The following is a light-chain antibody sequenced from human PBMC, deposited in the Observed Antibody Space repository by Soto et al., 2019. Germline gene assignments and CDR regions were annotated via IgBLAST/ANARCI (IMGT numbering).Light chain of an antibody. CDR3: SSYAGSNTVV. CDR2: EVT. Sequence: QSALTQPPSASGSPGQSVTISCTGTSSDVGGYNYVSWYQQHPGKAPKLMIFEVTKRPSGVPDRCSGSKSGNTASLTVSGLQAEDEADYYCSSYAGSNTVVFGGRTKLTVL. V-gene: IGLV2-8*01. J-gene: IGLJ2*01. CDR1: SSDVGGYNY.